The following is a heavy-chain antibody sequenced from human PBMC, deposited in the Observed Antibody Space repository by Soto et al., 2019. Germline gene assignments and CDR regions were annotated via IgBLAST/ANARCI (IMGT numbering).Heavy chain of an antibody. D-gene: IGHD3-9*01. J-gene: IGHJ4*02. Sequence: NPSETLSLTCTVSGGSVSSGSYYWSWIRQPPGKGLEWIGYIYYSGSTNYNPSLKSRVTISVDTSKNQFSLKLSSVTAADTAVYYCARVKDILTGYPNYYFDYWGQGTLVTVSS. V-gene: IGHV4-61*01. CDR2: IYYSGST. CDR3: ARVKDILTGYPNYYFDY. CDR1: GGSVSSGSYY.